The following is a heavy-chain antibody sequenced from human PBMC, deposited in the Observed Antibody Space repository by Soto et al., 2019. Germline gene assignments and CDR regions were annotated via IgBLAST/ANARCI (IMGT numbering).Heavy chain of an antibody. CDR2: IGSSSSYI. Sequence: GGSLRLSCAASGFTFSSYSMNWVRQAPGKGLEWVSSIGSSSSYIYYADSVKGRFTISRDNAKNSLYLQMNSLRAEDTAVYYCAREVIAVAGTVGYYYGMDVWGQGTTVTVPS. J-gene: IGHJ6*02. V-gene: IGHV3-21*01. D-gene: IGHD6-19*01. CDR3: AREVIAVAGTVGYYYGMDV. CDR1: GFTFSSYS.